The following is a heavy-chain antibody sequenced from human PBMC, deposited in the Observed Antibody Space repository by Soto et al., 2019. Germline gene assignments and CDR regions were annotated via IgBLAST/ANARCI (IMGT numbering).Heavy chain of an antibody. D-gene: IGHD3-3*01. V-gene: IGHV4-59*01. CDR3: ARYGVDFLFDP. CDR1: GGSISSYY. Sequence: SETLSLTCTVSGGSISSYYWSWIRQPPGKGLEWIGYIYYSGSTNYNPSLKSRVTISVDTSKNQFSLKLSPVTAADTAVYYCARYGVDFLFDPWGQGTLVTVSS. CDR2: IYYSGST. J-gene: IGHJ5*02.